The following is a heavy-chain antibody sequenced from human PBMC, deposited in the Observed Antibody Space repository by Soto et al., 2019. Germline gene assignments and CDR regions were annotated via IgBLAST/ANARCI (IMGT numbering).Heavy chain of an antibody. V-gene: IGHV3-30*18. CDR1: GFTFSSYG. J-gene: IGHJ4*02. D-gene: IGHD3-10*01. Sequence: ESGRGVVQPGRSLRLSCAASGFTFSSYGMHWVRQAPGKGLEWVAVISYDGSNKYYADSVKGRFTISRDNSKNTLYLQMNSLRAEDTAVYYCAKTRGSGSYPYFDYWGQGTLVTVSS. CDR2: ISYDGSNK. CDR3: AKTRGSGSYPYFDY.